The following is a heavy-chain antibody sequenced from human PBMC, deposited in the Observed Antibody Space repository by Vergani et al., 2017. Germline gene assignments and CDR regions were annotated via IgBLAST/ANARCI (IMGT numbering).Heavy chain of an antibody. CDR1: GGSISSYY. Sequence: QVQLQESGPGLVKPSETLSLTCTVSGGSISSYYWSWIRQPPGKGLEWIGYNYYSGSTNYNPSLKSRVTISVDTSKNQFSLKLSSVTAADTAVYYCARGPIAAAPDNWFDPWGQGTLVTVSS. CDR2: NYYSGST. CDR3: ARGPIAAAPDNWFDP. J-gene: IGHJ5*02. V-gene: IGHV4-59*01. D-gene: IGHD6-13*01.